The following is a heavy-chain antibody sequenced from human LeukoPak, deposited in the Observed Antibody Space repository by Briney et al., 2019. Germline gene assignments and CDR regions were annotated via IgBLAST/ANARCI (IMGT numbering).Heavy chain of an antibody. CDR2: IGPNGTNI. D-gene: IGHD5-24*01. CDR1: GLTFSDYY. Sequence: KPGGSLRLSCAASGLTFSDYYMSWIRQAQGKRREWISYIGPNGTNIYYADSVKGRFTISRDNAESTLYLQMNILRAEDTAVYYCARSARPQLLYYTYHYMDVWGKGTAVTVSS. J-gene: IGHJ6*03. CDR3: ARSARPQLLYYTYHYMDV. V-gene: IGHV3-11*01.